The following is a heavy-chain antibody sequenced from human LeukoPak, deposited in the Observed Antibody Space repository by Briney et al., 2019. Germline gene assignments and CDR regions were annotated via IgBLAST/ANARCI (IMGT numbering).Heavy chain of an antibody. CDR3: ASRPNDSWRGPFDY. J-gene: IGHJ4*02. CDR2: IQDDASNK. D-gene: IGHD3-3*01. CDR1: GFTFTNFA. Sequence: PGRSLRLSCAASGFTFTNFAMHWVRQAPGKGLEWVAFIQDDASNKYYADSVKGRFTISRDNSKNMLHLQMNSLRAEDTAVYYCASRPNDSWRGPFDYWGQGTLVTVSS. V-gene: IGHV3-30*04.